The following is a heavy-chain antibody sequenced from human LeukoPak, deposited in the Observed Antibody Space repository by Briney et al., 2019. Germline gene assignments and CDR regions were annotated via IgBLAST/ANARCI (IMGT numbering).Heavy chain of an antibody. D-gene: IGHD2-21*01. Sequence: PSETLSLTCTVSGGSVSRDSYYWSWIRQPPGKGLEWIGYIYYSGSTNYNPSLKSRVTISVDTSKNQFSLKLSSVTAADTAVYYCARTGSGRYGGESGNFDYWGQGTLVTVSS. V-gene: IGHV4-61*01. CDR2: IYYSGST. J-gene: IGHJ4*02. CDR3: ARTGSGRYGGESGNFDY. CDR1: GGSVSRDSYY.